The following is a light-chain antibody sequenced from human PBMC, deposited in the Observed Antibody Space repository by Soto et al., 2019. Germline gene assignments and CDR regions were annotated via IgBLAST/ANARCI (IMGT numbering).Light chain of an antibody. CDR3: QQYQSYPIT. Sequence: DIQMTQSPSTLSASVGDRVTITCRASQNIITYLAWYQQKPGKAPKFLIYQASSLQSGVSSRFSGSGSETEFTLTISSLQPDDFATYYCQQYQSYPITFGGGIQVEIK. CDR2: QAS. V-gene: IGKV1-5*03. CDR1: QNIITY. J-gene: IGKJ4*01.